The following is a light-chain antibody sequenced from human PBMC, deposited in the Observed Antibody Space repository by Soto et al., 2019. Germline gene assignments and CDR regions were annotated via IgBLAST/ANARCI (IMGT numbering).Light chain of an antibody. Sequence: GERATRSCRASQTVINNQLAWYQQKPGKPPKLLISAASTLESGVPSRFRGSGAGTDFTLTISSLQPEDVATYYCQKYNKAPWTFGQGTKVDI. V-gene: IGKV1-27*01. CDR3: QKYNKAPWT. CDR1: QTVINNQ. J-gene: IGKJ1*01. CDR2: AAS.